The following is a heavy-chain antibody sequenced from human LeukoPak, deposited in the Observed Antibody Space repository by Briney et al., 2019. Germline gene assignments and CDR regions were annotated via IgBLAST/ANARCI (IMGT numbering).Heavy chain of an antibody. Sequence: SETLSLTCTVSGGSISSSSYSWGWIRQPPGKGLEWIGSIYYSGSTYYNPSLKSRVTISVDTSKNQFSLKLSSVTAAGTAVYYCASRLNPRTSSGDPHGGYWGQGTLVTVSS. CDR2: IYYSGST. CDR3: ASRLNPRTSSGDPHGGY. V-gene: IGHV4-39*01. CDR1: GGSISSSSYS. J-gene: IGHJ4*02. D-gene: IGHD2-2*01.